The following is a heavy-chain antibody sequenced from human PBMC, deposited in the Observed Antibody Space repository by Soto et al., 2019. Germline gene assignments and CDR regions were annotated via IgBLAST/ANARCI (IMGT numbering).Heavy chain of an antibody. D-gene: IGHD6-13*01. CDR1: GGTISSNY. CDR2: IYYSGST. Sequence: SETLSLTCTVSGGTISSNYWSWIRQPPGKGLEWIGHIYYSGSTYYNPSLKSRVTISVDTSKSQFSLKLNSVTAADTAVYYCASRHSSPYFDYWGQGTLVTVSS. V-gene: IGHV4-59*08. J-gene: IGHJ4*02. CDR3: ASRHSSPYFDY.